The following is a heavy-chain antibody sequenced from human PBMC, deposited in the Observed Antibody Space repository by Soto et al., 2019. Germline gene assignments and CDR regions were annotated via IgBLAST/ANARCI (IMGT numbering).Heavy chain of an antibody. CDR1: GGSISSYY. V-gene: IGHV4-59*01. CDR3: ARELYYGGKQSGYYYYGMDV. J-gene: IGHJ6*02. D-gene: IGHD4-17*01. CDR2: IYYSGST. Sequence: SETLSLTCTVSGGSISSYYWSWIRQPPGKGLEWIGYIYYSGSTNYNPSLKSRVTISVDTSKNQFSLKLSSVTAADTAVYYCARELYYGGKQSGYYYYGMDVWGQGTTVTVSS.